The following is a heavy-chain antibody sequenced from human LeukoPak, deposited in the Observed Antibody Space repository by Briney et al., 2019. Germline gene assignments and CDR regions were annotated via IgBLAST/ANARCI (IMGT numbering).Heavy chain of an antibody. CDR3: ARRGPGGPFDY. Sequence: SETLSLTCAVYGGSFSGYYWSWIRQPPGKGLEWIGEINHSGSTNYNPSLKSRVTISVDTSKNQFSLKLTSVTAADTAVYYCARRGPGGPFDYWGQGTPVTVSS. J-gene: IGHJ4*02. D-gene: IGHD3-16*01. CDR2: INHSGST. CDR1: GGSFSGYY. V-gene: IGHV4-34*01.